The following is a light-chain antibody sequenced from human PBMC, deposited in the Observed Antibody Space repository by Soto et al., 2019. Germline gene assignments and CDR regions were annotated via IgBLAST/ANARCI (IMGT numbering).Light chain of an antibody. J-gene: IGKJ5*01. CDR3: QQYGNSIPIT. CDR1: QSVGNNQ. V-gene: IGKV3-20*01. CDR2: GAS. Sequence: EIVLTQSPGTLSLSPGERATLSCRASQSVGNNQLAWYQQKPGQAPRLLIYGASSRAAGIPDRFGGSGSGTDFTLTISRLAPEDFAVYYCQQYGNSIPITFGQGTRLEIK.